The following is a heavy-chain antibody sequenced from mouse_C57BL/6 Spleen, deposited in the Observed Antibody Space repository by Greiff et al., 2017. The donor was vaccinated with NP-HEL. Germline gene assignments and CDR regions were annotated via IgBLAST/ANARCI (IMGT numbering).Heavy chain of an antibody. CDR1: GYAFSSSW. CDR2: IYPGDGDT. CDR3: ARYYGSSYDFDY. V-gene: IGHV1-82*01. J-gene: IGHJ2*01. Sequence: VKLMESGPELVKPGASVKISCKASGYAFSSSWMNWVKQRPGKGLEWIGRIYPGDGDTNYNGKFKGKATLTADKSSSTAYMQLSSLTSEDSAVYFCARYYGSSYDFDYWGQGTTLTVSS. D-gene: IGHD1-1*01.